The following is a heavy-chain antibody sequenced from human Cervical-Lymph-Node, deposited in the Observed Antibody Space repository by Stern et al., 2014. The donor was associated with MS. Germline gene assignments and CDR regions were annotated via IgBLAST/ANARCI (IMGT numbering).Heavy chain of an antibody. D-gene: IGHD4-17*01. CDR2: IYHSGST. CDR1: GGSISSSNW. J-gene: IGHJ2*01. CDR3: ARDPSVTRRGYFYL. V-gene: IGHV4-4*02. Sequence: QLQLQESGPGLVKPSGTLSLTCAVSGGSISSSNWWSWVRQPPGKGLEWIGEIYHSGSTNYKPSLQSRVTISVDKSKNQFSLKLSSVTAADTAVYYCARDPSVTRRGYFYLWGRGTLVTVSS.